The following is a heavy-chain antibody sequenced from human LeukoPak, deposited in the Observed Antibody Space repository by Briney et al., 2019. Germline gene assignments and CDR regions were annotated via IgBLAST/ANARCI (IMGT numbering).Heavy chain of an antibody. D-gene: IGHD6-6*01. J-gene: IGHJ4*02. CDR3: AREWGLSSSSYFDY. V-gene: IGHV1-2*06. Sequence: ASVKVSCKAPGYTFTGYYMHWVRQAPGQGLEWMGRINPNSGGTNYAQKFQGRVTMTRDTSISTAYMELSSLRSEDTAVYYCAREWGLSSSSYFDYWGQGTLVTVSS. CDR1: GYTFTGYY. CDR2: INPNSGGT.